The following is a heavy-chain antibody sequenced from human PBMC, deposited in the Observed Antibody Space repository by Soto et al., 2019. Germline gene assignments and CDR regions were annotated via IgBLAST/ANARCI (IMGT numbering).Heavy chain of an antibody. V-gene: IGHV1-69*08. J-gene: IGHJ3*01. Sequence: QVQLVQSGAEVKRPGSSINISCKASGGTFSIYTVSWVRQAPGQGLEWMGRFIPMIGTANYAQNFQGRVTLSADKSATGGYMELSSLTAQVTALYSWARVDVTLPPERHGAFGVSGQGTAFTGS. D-gene: IGHD2-21*02. CDR2: FIPMIGTA. CDR1: GGTFSIYT. CDR3: ARVDVTLPPERHGAFGV.